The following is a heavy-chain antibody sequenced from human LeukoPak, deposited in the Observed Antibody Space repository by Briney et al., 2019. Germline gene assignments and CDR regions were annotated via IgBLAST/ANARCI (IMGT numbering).Heavy chain of an antibody. Sequence: SETLSLTCTVSGGSITSYYWSWIRQPPGRGLEWIGYIYYSGSTNYNPSLKSRVTISVDTSKNQLSLKLSSVTAADTAVYFCARLHRGDDAFDIWGQGTMVTVSS. CDR2: IYYSGST. CDR1: GGSITSYY. CDR3: ARLHRGDDAFDI. J-gene: IGHJ3*02. D-gene: IGHD3-10*01. V-gene: IGHV4-59*08.